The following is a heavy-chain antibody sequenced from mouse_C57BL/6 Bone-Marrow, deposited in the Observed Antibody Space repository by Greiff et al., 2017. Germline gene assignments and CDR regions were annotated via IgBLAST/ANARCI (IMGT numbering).Heavy chain of an antibody. V-gene: IGHV1-59*01. CDR3: ARWRGYGSSYDDYAMDY. Sequence: QVQLQQPGAELVRPGTSVKLSCKASGYTFTSYWLHWVKQRPGQGLEWIGVIDPSDSYTNYNQKFKGKATLTVDTSSSTDYMQLSSLTSEGSAVYYCARWRGYGSSYDDYAMDYWGQGTSVTVSS. J-gene: IGHJ4*01. CDR2: IDPSDSYT. D-gene: IGHD1-1*01. CDR1: GYTFTSYW.